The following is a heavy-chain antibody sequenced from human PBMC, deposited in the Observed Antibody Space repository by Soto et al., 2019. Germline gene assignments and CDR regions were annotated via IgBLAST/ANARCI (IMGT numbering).Heavy chain of an antibody. J-gene: IGHJ6*02. CDR2: IYYNGST. CDR3: ASHGGTSGWYPRIYYSGMNV. D-gene: IGHD6-19*01. V-gene: IGHV4-39*02. CDR1: GDSITSSGSY. Sequence: QLQLQESGPGLVKPSETLSLTCTVSGDSITSSGSYWGWIRQPPGQGLEWIGSIYYNGSTYYNPSLKSRVTISVDTSKNHLSLKLTSMTAADTAMYYCASHGGTSGWYPRIYYSGMNVWGQGATVTVSS.